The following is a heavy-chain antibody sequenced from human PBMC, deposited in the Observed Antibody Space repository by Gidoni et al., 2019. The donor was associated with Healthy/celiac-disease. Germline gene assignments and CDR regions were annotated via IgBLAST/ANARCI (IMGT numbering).Heavy chain of an antibody. J-gene: IGHJ3*02. CDR1: GGSLSSYY. D-gene: IGHD3-22*01. CDR3: ARENYDSSGYYLDI. Sequence: QVQLQESGPGLVKPSETLSLTCTVSGGSLSSYYWSWIRQPPGKGLEWIGYIYYSGSTNYNPSLKSRVTISGDTSKNQFSLKLSSVTAADTAVYYCARENYDSSGYYLDIWGQGTMVTVSS. V-gene: IGHV4-59*01. CDR2: IYYSGST.